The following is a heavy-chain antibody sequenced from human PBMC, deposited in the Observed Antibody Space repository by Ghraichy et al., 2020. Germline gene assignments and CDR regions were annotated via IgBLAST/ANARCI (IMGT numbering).Heavy chain of an antibody. D-gene: IGHD1-14*01. V-gene: IGHV3-23*01. CDR2: ISGGGGST. CDR1: GFTFTNYA. J-gene: IGHJ4*02. CDR3: AKVVGRDPTTYYFDY. Sequence: GGSLRLSCAASGFTFTNYAMSWVRQAPGKGLEWVSAISGGGGSTYYADSVKGRFTISRDNLKTTLFLQMNSLRAEDTAVYYCAKVVGRDPTTYYFDYWGQGTLVTVSS.